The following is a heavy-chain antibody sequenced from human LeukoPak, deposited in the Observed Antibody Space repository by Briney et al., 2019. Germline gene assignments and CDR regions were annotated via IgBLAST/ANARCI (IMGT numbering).Heavy chain of an antibody. Sequence: GGSLRLSCAASGFTFSSSSMNWVRQAPGKGLEWVSSISSGSSYIYYADPLNVRFTVSRDNAKNSLYLQMNSLRAEDTAVYYCASERYNWNYAFDYWGQGILVTVSS. D-gene: IGHD1-7*01. J-gene: IGHJ4*02. V-gene: IGHV3-21*01. CDR1: GFTFSSSS. CDR3: ASERYNWNYAFDY. CDR2: ISSGSSYI.